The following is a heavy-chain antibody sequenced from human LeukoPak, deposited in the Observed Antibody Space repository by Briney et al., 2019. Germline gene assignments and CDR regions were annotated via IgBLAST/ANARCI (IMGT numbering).Heavy chain of an antibody. CDR2: ISGSGGST. CDR1: GFTFSSYA. D-gene: IGHD4-17*01. CDR3: ARGNGDYAIHPDY. J-gene: IGHJ4*02. Sequence: PGGSLRLSCAASGFTFSSYAMSWVRQAPGKGLEWASAISGSGGSTYYADSLKGRFTISRDNSKNTLYLQVSSLRAEDTAVYYCARGNGDYAIHPDYWGQGSLVTVSS. V-gene: IGHV3-23*01.